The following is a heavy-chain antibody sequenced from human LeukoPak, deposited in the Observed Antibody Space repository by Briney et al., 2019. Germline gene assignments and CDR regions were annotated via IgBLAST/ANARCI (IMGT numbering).Heavy chain of an antibody. CDR3: ARGGQWLETTIDY. CDR2: IIPIFGTA. CDR1: GGTFSSYA. V-gene: IGHV1-69*05. D-gene: IGHD6-19*01. J-gene: IGHJ4*02. Sequence: SVKVSCKASGGTFSSYAISWVRQAPGQGLEWMGGIIPIFGTANYAQKLQGRVTMTTDTSTSTAYMELRSLRSDDTAVYYCARGGQWLETTIDYWGQGTLVTVSS.